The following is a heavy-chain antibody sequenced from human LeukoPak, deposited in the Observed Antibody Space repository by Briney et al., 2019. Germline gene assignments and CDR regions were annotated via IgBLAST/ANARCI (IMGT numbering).Heavy chain of an antibody. Sequence: PSGTLSLTCSVSGGSISSYYWSWIRQPPGKRLEWVGYIFYSGRTSYNPSLKSRVTISVDTSKNQFSLKLSSVTAADTAVYYCARDSSGWYGEGDAFDIWGQGTMVTVSS. D-gene: IGHD6-19*01. V-gene: IGHV4-59*01. CDR2: IFYSGRT. CDR3: ARDSSGWYGEGDAFDI. J-gene: IGHJ3*02. CDR1: GGSISSYY.